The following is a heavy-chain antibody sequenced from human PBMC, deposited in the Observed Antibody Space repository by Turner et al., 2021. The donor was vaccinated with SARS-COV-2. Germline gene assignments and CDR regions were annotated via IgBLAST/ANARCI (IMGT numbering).Heavy chain of an antibody. CDR3: ARDHYYDSSGYTLDAFDI. Sequence: QVQLVESGGGVVQPGRSLRLPCAASGFTFSSYGMHWVRQAPGSGLEWVAVIFYDVSNKYYADSVKGRFTISRDNSKNTLYLQMNSLRAEDTAVYYCARDHYYDSSGYTLDAFDIWGQGTMVTISS. J-gene: IGHJ3*02. CDR2: IFYDVSNK. D-gene: IGHD3-22*01. V-gene: IGHV3-33*01. CDR1: GFTFSSYG.